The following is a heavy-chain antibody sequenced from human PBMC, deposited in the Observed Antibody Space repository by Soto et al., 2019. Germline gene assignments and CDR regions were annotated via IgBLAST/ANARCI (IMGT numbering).Heavy chain of an antibody. V-gene: IGHV3-53*01. J-gene: IGHJ4*02. Sequence: EVQLVESGGGLIQPGGYLRLSCAASGFTFSDHQMNWVRQAPGRGLEWVSVIYSSGTTYYGDSVKGRFTISRDNSKNTLYLQMNSLRTEDTALYYCARAGSPFHSDSTGYWGFDYWGQGTLVTVSS. D-gene: IGHD3-9*01. CDR2: IYSSGTT. CDR3: ARAGSPFHSDSTGYWGFDY. CDR1: GFTFSDHQ.